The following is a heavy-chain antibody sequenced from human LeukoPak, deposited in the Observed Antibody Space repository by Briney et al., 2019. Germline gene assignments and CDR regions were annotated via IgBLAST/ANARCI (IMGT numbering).Heavy chain of an antibody. J-gene: IGHJ4*02. D-gene: IGHD1-1*01. CDR2: ISGSGAEI. Sequence: GGSLRLSCAASEFAFSLYAMNWVRQAPGEGPEWVSSISGSGAEIRYADSVKGQFTISRDNSQNTLYLRMNSLRVEDTAIYYCSKDLTTRSIGYFDYWGQGTLVTVSS. CDR3: SKDLTTRSIGYFDY. CDR1: EFAFSLYA. V-gene: IGHV3-23*01.